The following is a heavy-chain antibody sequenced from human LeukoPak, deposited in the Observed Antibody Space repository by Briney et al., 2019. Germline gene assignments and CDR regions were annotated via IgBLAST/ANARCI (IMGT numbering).Heavy chain of an antibody. CDR2: FYYSGST. D-gene: IGHD6-6*01. Sequence: SETLSLTCTVSSGSISSYYWSWIRQPPGKGLEWIGYFYYSGSTNYNPSLKSRVTISVDTSKNQFSLKLSSVTAADTAVYYCARSNSLAARPSPPRYWGQGTLVTVSS. CDR3: ARSNSLAARPSPPRY. V-gene: IGHV4-59*01. J-gene: IGHJ4*02. CDR1: SGSISSYY.